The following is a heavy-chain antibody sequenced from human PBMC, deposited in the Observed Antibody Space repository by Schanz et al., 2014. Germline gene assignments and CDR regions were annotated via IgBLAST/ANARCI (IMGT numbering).Heavy chain of an antibody. V-gene: IGHV3-23*01. CDR2: ITTGGNT. CDR3: SKDKQGSRSDDS. D-gene: IGHD2-15*01. Sequence: VQLLESGGGVVRPGGSLRLSCAASGFTFSTYAMSWARQTPGKGLEWVSSITTGGNTYYRDSVKGRFIVSRDNSKNTLYLEMNRLRVDDTAVYYCSKDKQGSRSDDSWGQGTLVTVSS. CDR1: GFTFSTYA. J-gene: IGHJ5*01.